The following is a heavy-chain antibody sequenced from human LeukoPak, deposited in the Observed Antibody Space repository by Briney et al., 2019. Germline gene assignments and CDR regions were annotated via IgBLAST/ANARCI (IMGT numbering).Heavy chain of an antibody. CDR3: ARDFGTSCYDCYYGMDV. V-gene: IGHV3-30*03. CDR1: GFTFSSYG. D-gene: IGHD2-2*01. J-gene: IGHJ6*02. CDR2: ISYDGSNK. Sequence: GGSLRLSCAASGFTFSSYGMHWVRQAPGKGLEWVAVISYDGSNKYYADSVKGRFTISRDNSKNTLYLQMNSLRAEDTAVYYCARDFGTSCYDCYYGMDVWGQGTTVTVSS.